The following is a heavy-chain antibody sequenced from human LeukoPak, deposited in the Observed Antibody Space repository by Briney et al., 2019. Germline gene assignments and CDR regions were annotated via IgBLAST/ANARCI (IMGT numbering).Heavy chain of an antibody. Sequence: GGSLRLSCAASGFTFDDYAMHWVRQAPGKGLEWVSGISWNRGSIGYADSVKGRFTISRDNAKNTLYLQMNSLRAEDTAVYYCALIGLDSSGYYYDYFDYWGQGTLVTVSP. V-gene: IGHV3-9*01. CDR2: ISWNRGSI. CDR3: ALIGLDSSGYYYDYFDY. D-gene: IGHD3-22*01. CDR1: GFTFDDYA. J-gene: IGHJ4*02.